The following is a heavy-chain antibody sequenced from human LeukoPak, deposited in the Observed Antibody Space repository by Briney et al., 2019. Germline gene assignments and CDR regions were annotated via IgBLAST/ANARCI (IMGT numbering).Heavy chain of an antibody. CDR2: IIPIFGTA. CDR3: ARVGGNSDVDYVDV. D-gene: IGHD4-23*01. CDR1: GGTFSSYA. V-gene: IGHV1-69*05. J-gene: IGHJ6*03. Sequence: GASVKVSCKASGGTFSSYAISWVRQAPGQGLEWMGGIIPIFGTANYAQKFQGRVTITTDESTSTAYMELSSLRSEDTAVYYCARVGGNSDVDYVDVWGKGTTVTVSS.